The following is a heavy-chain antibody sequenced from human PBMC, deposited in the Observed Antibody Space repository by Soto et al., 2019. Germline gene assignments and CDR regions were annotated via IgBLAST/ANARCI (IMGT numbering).Heavy chain of an antibody. CDR2: INHSGST. CDR3: ARGGHCSGGSCYSSWFDP. D-gene: IGHD2-15*01. Sequence: SETLSLTCAVYGGSFSGYYWSWIRQPPGKGLEWIGEINHSGSTNYNPSLKSRVTISVDTSKNQFSLKLSSVTVADTAVYYCARGGHCSGGSCYSSWFDPWGQVTLVTVSS. CDR1: GGSFSGYY. J-gene: IGHJ5*02. V-gene: IGHV4-34*01.